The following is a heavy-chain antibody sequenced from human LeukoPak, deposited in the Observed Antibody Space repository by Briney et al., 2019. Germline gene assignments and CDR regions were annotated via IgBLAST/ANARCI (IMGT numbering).Heavy chain of an antibody. V-gene: IGHV3-21*01. CDR3: ARGASGTPTNWFDP. Sequence: GGSLRLSCAAFGFTFSSYSMNWVRQAPGKGLEWVSSISSSSSYIYYADSVKGRFTISRDNAKNSLYLQMNSLRAEDTAVYYCARGASGTPTNWFDPWGQGTLVTVSS. CDR1: GFTFSSYS. J-gene: IGHJ5*02. D-gene: IGHD3-10*01. CDR2: ISSSSSYI.